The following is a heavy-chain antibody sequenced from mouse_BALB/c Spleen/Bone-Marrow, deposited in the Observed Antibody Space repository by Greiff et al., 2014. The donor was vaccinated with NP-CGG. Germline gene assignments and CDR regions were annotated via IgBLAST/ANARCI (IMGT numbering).Heavy chain of an antibody. CDR2: INPSTGNT. V-gene: IGHV1-7*01. D-gene: IGHD2-4*01. J-gene: IGHJ1*01. Sequence: VQLQQSGAELAKPGASMKMSCKASGYTFTTYWIHWVKQRPGQGLEWIGYINPSTGNTEYNQKFRDRATLTADKSSSTPYMQLSSLTSEDSAVYYCARGLRDWYFDVWGAGTTVTVSS. CDR1: GYTFTTYW. CDR3: ARGLRDWYFDV.